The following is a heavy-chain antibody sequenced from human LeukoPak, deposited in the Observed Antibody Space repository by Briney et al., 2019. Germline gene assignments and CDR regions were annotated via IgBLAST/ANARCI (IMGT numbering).Heavy chain of an antibody. V-gene: IGHV1-8*01. Sequence: ASVKVFCKASGYTFTSYDINWVRQAAGQGLEWMGWMNPNSGNTGYAQKFQGRVTMTRNTSISTAYMELSSLRSEDTAVYYCARSPYYYYGMDVWGQGTTVTVSS. J-gene: IGHJ6*02. CDR2: MNPNSGNT. CDR3: ARSPYYYYGMDV. CDR1: GYTFTSYD.